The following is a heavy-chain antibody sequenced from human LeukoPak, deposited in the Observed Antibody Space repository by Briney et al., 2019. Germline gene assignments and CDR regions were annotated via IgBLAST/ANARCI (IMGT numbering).Heavy chain of an antibody. CDR3: ARARESRNSGWSLALYYFDN. D-gene: IGHD6-19*01. CDR1: GGSFSDYY. Sequence: ASETLSLTCAVYGGSFSDYYWSWIRQSPGEGLEWIGEINHSGSTNYNPSLKSRVTISLDTPKNQFSLRLTSVTAADTALYFCARARESRNSGWSLALYYFDNWGRGTLVTVSS. J-gene: IGHJ4*02. CDR2: INHSGST. V-gene: IGHV4-34*01.